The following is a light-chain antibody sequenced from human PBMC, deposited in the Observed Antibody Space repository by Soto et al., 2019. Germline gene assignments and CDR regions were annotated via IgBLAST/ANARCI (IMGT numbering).Light chain of an antibody. V-gene: IGLV2-14*01. CDR2: DVS. CDR1: SSDVGGYNY. Sequence: QSALTQPASVSGSPGQSITISCTGTSSDVGGYNYVSWYQQHPGKAPKLMIYDVSNRPSGVSNRFSGSKSGNTASLTISGLQAEDEDDYYCSSYTSGSTPVFGGGTKLTVL. CDR3: SSYTSGSTPV. J-gene: IGLJ2*01.